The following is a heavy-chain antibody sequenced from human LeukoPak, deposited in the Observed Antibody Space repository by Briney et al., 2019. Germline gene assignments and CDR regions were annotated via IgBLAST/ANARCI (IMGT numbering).Heavy chain of an antibody. CDR1: GYTLTELS. J-gene: IGHJ6*04. CDR2: FDPEDGET. D-gene: IGHD3-3*01. V-gene: IGHV1-24*01. CDR3: ARGPYDFWSGYYGDYGDV. Sequence: ASVKVSCKVSGYTLTELSMHWVRQAPGKGLEWMGGFDPEDGETIYAQNFQGRVTMTEDTSTDTAYMELSSLRSEDTAVYYCARGPYDFWSGYYGDYGDVWGKGTTVTVSS.